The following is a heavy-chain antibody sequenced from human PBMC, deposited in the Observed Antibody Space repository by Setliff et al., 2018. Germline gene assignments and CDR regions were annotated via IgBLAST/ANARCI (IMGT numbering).Heavy chain of an antibody. D-gene: IGHD6-19*01. CDR3: ARVAGYSSGWYDAFDI. Sequence: ASVKVSCKASGYTFTSYGISWVRQAPGQGLEWMGWISAYNGNTNYAQKLQGRVTMTTGTSTSTAYMELRSLRSDDTAVYYCARVAGYSSGWYDAFDIWGQGTMVTVSS. V-gene: IGHV1-18*01. CDR1: GYTFTSYG. J-gene: IGHJ3*02. CDR2: ISAYNGNT.